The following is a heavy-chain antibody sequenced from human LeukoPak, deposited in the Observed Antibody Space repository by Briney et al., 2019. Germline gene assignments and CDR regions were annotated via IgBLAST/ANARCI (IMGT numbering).Heavy chain of an antibody. V-gene: IGHV5-51*01. CDR1: GYNFTSYW. CDR3: ARLLRNIAAAVYYFDY. Sequence: GESLKISCKGSGYNFTSYWIGWVRQMPGKGLEWMGIIYPGDSDTRYSPSFQGQVTISADKSISTASLQWSSLKASDTAMYYCARLLRNIAAAVYYFDYWGQGTLVTVSS. CDR2: IYPGDSDT. J-gene: IGHJ4*02. D-gene: IGHD6-13*01.